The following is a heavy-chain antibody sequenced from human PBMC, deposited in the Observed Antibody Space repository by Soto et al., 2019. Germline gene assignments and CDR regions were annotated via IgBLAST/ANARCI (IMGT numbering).Heavy chain of an antibody. CDR2: ISAYNGNT. CDR3: ARVGPAPTKVLPAPRSLDY. CDR1: GYTFTSYG. V-gene: IGHV1-18*01. D-gene: IGHD2-15*01. Sequence: GASVKVSCKASGYTFTSYGISWVRQAPGQGLEWMGWISAYNGNTNYAQKLQGRVTMTTDTSTSTAYMELMSLRSGETSVYYWARVGPAPTKVLPAPRSLDYRGQGPLVTVSS. J-gene: IGHJ4*02.